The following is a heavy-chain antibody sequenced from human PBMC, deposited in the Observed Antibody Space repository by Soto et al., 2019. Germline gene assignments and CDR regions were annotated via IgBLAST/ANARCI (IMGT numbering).Heavy chain of an antibody. CDR1: GYTFTRYG. CDR2: INTYNGNT. V-gene: IGHV1-18*01. Sequence: QVQLVQSGAEVKNPGASVQVSCKASGYTFTRYGIGWARQAPGQGLEWRGWINTYNGNTNYAQNVQGRVPLTTDTSTSTAYMELRSLRSNDTAIYYCAMVDVYVTPSPQDVWGQGTTVIVSS. CDR3: AMVDVYVTPSPQDV. D-gene: IGHD3-16*01. J-gene: IGHJ6*02.